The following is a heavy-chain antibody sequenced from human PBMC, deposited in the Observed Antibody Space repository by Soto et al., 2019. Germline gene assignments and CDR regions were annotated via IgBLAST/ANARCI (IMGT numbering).Heavy chain of an antibody. V-gene: IGHV5-51*01. Sequence: GESLQISCQVSGYSLSTYWIGWVRQMPGQGLEWMGIIYPGDSDTRYSPSFEGHVTISVEKSISTAYLQWSSLKASDTALYYCARLGVGEPAAYWGQGTLVTVSS. D-gene: IGHD3-16*01. J-gene: IGHJ4*02. CDR1: GYSLSTYW. CDR3: ARLGVGEPAAY. CDR2: IYPGDSDT.